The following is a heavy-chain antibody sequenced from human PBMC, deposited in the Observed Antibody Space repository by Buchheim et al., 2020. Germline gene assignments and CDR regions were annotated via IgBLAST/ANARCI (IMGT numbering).Heavy chain of an antibody. D-gene: IGHD2-8*01. V-gene: IGHV4-34*01. CDR3: ARVDYCTKCVCEYLVGYYFDY. Sequence: QVQLQQWGAGLLKPSETLSLTCAAYGGSFSGYYWSWIRQPPGKGLEWIGEINHSGSTNYNPSLKSRVTISVDTSKNQFSLKLSSVTAADTAVYYCARVDYCTKCVCEYLVGYYFDYWGQGTL. CDR1: GGSFSGYY. J-gene: IGHJ4*02. CDR2: INHSGST.